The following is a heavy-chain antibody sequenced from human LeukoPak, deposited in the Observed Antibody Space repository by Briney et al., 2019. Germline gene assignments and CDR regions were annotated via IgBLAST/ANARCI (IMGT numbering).Heavy chain of an antibody. Sequence: GGSLRLSCAASGFTFSSYAMSWVRQAPGKGLEWVANIKQDGSEKYYVDSVKGRFTISRDNAKNSLYLQMNSLRAEDTAVYYCASWGPYYYGSGSYYKSYYFDYWGQGTLVTVSS. CDR1: GFTFSSYA. V-gene: IGHV3-7*01. J-gene: IGHJ4*02. D-gene: IGHD3-10*01. CDR3: ASWGPYYYGSGSYYKSYYFDY. CDR2: IKQDGSEK.